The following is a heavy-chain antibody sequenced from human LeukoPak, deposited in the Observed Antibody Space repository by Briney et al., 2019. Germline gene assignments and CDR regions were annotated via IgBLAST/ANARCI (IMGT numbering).Heavy chain of an antibody. CDR1: GYTFTSYY. CDR2: INPSGGST. Sequence: GSVRVSCKASGYTFTSYYMHWVRQAPGQGLEWMGIINPSGGSTSYAQKFQGRVTMTRDTSTSTVYMELSSLRSEDTAVYYCARDRKGTWDIVVVPAAKNWFDPWGQGTLVTVSS. J-gene: IGHJ5*02. CDR3: ARDRKGTWDIVVVPAAKNWFDP. D-gene: IGHD2-2*01. V-gene: IGHV1-46*01.